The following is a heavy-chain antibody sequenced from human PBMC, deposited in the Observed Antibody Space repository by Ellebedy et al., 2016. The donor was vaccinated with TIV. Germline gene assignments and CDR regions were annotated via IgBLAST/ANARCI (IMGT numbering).Heavy chain of an antibody. Sequence: AASVKVSCKASGYTFTGYYMHWVRQAPGQGLEWMGWINPNSGGTTYAQKFQGWVTMTRDTSISTAYMELSRLRSDDPAVYYCARDRGGSYNTGSGYFDLWGRGTLVTVSS. V-gene: IGHV1-2*04. CDR3: ARDRGGSYNTGSGYFDL. D-gene: IGHD1-26*01. CDR1: GYTFTGYY. J-gene: IGHJ2*01. CDR2: INPNSGGT.